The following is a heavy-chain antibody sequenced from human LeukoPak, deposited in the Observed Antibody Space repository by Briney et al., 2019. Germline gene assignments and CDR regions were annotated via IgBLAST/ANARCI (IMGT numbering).Heavy chain of an antibody. V-gene: IGHV3-30*18. CDR1: GITLSNYG. CDR3: AKESRQIAADT. CDR2: ISYDGSNK. D-gene: IGHD6-13*01. J-gene: IGHJ5*02. Sequence: GGSLRLSCAVSGITLSNYGMSWVRQAPGKGLEWVAVISYDGSNKYYADSVKGRFTISRDNSKNTLYLQMNSLRAEDTAVYYCAKESRQIAADTWGQGTLVTVSS.